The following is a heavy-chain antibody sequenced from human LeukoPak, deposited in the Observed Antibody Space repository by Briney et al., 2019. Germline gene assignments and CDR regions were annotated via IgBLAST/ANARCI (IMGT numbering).Heavy chain of an antibody. Sequence: GASVKVSCKASGYTFTSYGISWVRQAPGQGLEWMGWISAYNGNTNYAQKFQGRVTITADRSTSTAYMELSSLRSEDTAVYYCARGLSTPTAYYYDSSGPFDYWGQGTLVTVSS. CDR1: GYTFTSYG. D-gene: IGHD3-22*01. CDR3: ARGLSTPTAYYYDSSGPFDY. V-gene: IGHV1-18*01. J-gene: IGHJ4*02. CDR2: ISAYNGNT.